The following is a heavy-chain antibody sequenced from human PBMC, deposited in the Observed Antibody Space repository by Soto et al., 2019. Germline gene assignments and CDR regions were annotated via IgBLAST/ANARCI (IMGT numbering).Heavy chain of an antibody. CDR1: GYTFTSYD. Sequence: ASVKVSCKASGYTFTSYDINWVRQATGQGLEWMGWMNPNSGNTGYAQKFQGRVTMTRNTSISTAYMELSSLRSEDTAVYYCARGAYSSGDLDYWGQGTLVTVSS. CDR2: MNPNSGNT. D-gene: IGHD7-27*01. CDR3: ARGAYSSGDLDY. V-gene: IGHV1-8*01. J-gene: IGHJ4*02.